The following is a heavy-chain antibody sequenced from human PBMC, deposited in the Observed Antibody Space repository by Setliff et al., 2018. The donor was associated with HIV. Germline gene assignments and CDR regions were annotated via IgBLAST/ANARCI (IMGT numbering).Heavy chain of an antibody. CDR1: GGSINNGYHY. D-gene: IGHD6-13*01. V-gene: IGHV4-39*07. CDR3: AREVVESSSWYSPYYYYYMDV. J-gene: IGHJ6*03. CDR2: IYYTGSA. Sequence: SETLSLTCTVSGGSINNGYHYWVWIRQTPGKGPEWIGGIYYTGSAHYNPSLKSRVTISVDTSKNQFSLKLSSVTAADTAVYYCAREVVESSSWYSPYYYYYMDVWGKGTTVTVSS.